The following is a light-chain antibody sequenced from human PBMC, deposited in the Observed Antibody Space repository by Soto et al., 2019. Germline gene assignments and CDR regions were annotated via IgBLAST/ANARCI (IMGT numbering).Light chain of an antibody. CDR1: QRIISY. CDR3: QQYYNYPRT. V-gene: IGKV1-8*01. J-gene: IGKJ1*01. CDR2: AVS. Sequence: AIRLTQSPSSFSASTGDTVTITCQASQRIISYLAWYQQKPGKAPKLLISAVSSLQSGVPSRFSGSGSGTDFTLTIRRLQSEDFATYFCQQYYNYPRTFGQGTKVDIK.